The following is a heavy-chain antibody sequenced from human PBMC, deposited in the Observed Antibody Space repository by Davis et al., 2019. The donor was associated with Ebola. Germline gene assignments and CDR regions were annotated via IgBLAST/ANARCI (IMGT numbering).Heavy chain of an antibody. Sequence: SETLSLTCAVHGGSFSGYYWSWIRQPPGKGLEWIGEMDHSGNTNYNPSLKSRVTISIDTAKKQTSLNLTSVTAADTAVYYCARGQSGSDYSLWQYWGQGTLVTVSS. J-gene: IGHJ4*02. D-gene: IGHD3-10*01. CDR2: MDHSGNT. CDR1: GGSFSGYY. V-gene: IGHV4-34*01. CDR3: ARGQSGSDYSLWQY.